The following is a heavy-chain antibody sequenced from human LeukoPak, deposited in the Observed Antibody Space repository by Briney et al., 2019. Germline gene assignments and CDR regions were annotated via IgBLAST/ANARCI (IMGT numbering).Heavy chain of an antibody. V-gene: IGHV1-3*01. CDR2: INPGNGDT. Sequence: ASVTVSCTGSGYTFTNYAVHWVSQAPGQRLEWLGWINPGNGDTKYSQNFQGRVTVTSDTSAATAYVELNSLTSEDTAVYYCARERWHCRVNCYSVYYYALDVWGQGTTVTVSS. CDR3: ARERWHCRVNCYSVYYYALDV. J-gene: IGHJ6*02. D-gene: IGHD2-15*01. CDR1: GYTFTNYA.